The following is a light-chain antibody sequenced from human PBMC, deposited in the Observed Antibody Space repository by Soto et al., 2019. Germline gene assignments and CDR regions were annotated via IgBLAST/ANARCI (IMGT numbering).Light chain of an antibody. Sequence: EIVLTQSPATLSLSPGERATLPCRASQSVSSYLAWYQQKPGQAPRLLIYDTSNRATGIPARFSGSGSWTDFTLTISSLEPEDSAVYYCQQRSNWPPITFGQGTRLEIK. CDR3: QQRSNWPPIT. J-gene: IGKJ5*01. CDR2: DTS. CDR1: QSVSSY. V-gene: IGKV3-11*01.